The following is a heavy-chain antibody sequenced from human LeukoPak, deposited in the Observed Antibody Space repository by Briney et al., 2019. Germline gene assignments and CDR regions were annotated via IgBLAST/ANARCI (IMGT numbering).Heavy chain of an antibody. V-gene: IGHV1-2*02. CDR1: GYTFTGYY. J-gene: IGHJ6*02. Sequence: GASVKVSCKASGYTFTGYYMHWVRQAPGQGLEWMGWINPNSGGTNYAQKLQGRVTMTTDTSTSTAYMELRSLRSDDTAVYYCARGTIGSSSTYGMDVWGQGTTVTVSS. D-gene: IGHD6-19*01. CDR3: ARGTIGSSSTYGMDV. CDR2: INPNSGGT.